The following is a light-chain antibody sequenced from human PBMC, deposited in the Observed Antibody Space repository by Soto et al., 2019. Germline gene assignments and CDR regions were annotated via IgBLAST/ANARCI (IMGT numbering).Light chain of an antibody. CDR2: ATS. V-gene: IGKV1-27*01. J-gene: IGKJ4*01. Sequence: DVQMTQSPSSLSAFVGDRVTITCRASQGIAPYLAWFQQKPGKVPKLLIYATSTLQSGVPSRFSGSGSGTDFTLTINSLQPEDGGTYYCQKYNSAHLTFGGGTKVEIK. CDR3: QKYNSAHLT. CDR1: QGIAPY.